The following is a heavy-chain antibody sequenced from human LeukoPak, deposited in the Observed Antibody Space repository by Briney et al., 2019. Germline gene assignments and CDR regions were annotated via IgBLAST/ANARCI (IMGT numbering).Heavy chain of an antibody. CDR2: ISGSGGST. CDR3: AREKKVAGLYYFDY. CDR1: GFTFSSYA. D-gene: IGHD6-19*01. V-gene: IGHV3-23*01. Sequence: GGSLRLSCAASGFTFSSYAMNWVRQAPGKGLEWVSAISGSGGSTYYADSVKGRFTISRDNSKNTLYLQMNSLRAEDTAVYYCAREKKVAGLYYFDYWGQGTLVTVSS. J-gene: IGHJ4*02.